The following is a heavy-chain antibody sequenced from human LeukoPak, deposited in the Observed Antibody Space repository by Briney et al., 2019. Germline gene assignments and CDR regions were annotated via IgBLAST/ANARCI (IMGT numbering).Heavy chain of an antibody. D-gene: IGHD2-2*02. CDR2: INQDGSDK. Sequence: GGSLRPSCVASGFTFSAYWMTWVRQAPGKGLEWVANINQDGSDKYYVDSVKGRFTISRDNAKNSAYLQMKSLRAEDAAVYYCARGYPNDYWGQGTVVTVSA. CDR3: ARGYPNDY. V-gene: IGHV3-7*01. J-gene: IGHJ4*02. CDR1: GFTFSAYW.